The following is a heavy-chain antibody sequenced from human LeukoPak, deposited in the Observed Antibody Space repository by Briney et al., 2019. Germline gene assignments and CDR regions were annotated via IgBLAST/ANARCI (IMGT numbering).Heavy chain of an antibody. J-gene: IGHJ4*02. Sequence: GGSLRLPCAASGFTFSGSAIHWVRQASGKGLEWIGRIRSKTNSYATSYAASVKGRFTISRDDSKNTAYLQMNSLKTEDTAVYFCTRRVGVTADIDQWGPGTLVTVSS. V-gene: IGHV3-73*01. CDR3: TRRVGVTADIDQ. D-gene: IGHD1-26*01. CDR1: GFTFSGSA. CDR2: IRSKTNSYAT.